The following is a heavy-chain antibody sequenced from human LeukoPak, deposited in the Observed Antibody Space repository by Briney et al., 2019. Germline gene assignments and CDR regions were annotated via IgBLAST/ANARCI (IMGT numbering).Heavy chain of an antibody. CDR3: VPAEMQ. J-gene: IGHJ4*02. CDR2: ISRDTDGART. CDR1: GFSVSSKW. D-gene: IGHD5-24*01. V-gene: IGHV3-74*01. Sequence: GGSLRLACAASGFSVSSKWMHWVRQAPGEGLIWVSLISRDTDGARTNYADSVKGRFTISRDYAKNTVYLQMNSLRAEDTAVYYCVPAEMQWGQGTLVTVSS.